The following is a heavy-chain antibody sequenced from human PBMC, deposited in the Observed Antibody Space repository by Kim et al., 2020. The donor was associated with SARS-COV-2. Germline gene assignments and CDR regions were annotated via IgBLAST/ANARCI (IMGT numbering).Heavy chain of an antibody. V-gene: IGHV3-49*04. J-gene: IGHJ6*02. Sequence: GGSLRLSCTVSGFTFGDYAMSWVRQAPGKGLEWVGCIRSKAYGGTTEYAASVKGRFTISRDDSKSIAHLQMNSQKTEDTAVYYCWGKLEPYYYYGMDVWGQGTTVTVSS. CDR2: IRSKAYGGTT. CDR3: WGKLEPYYYYGMDV. D-gene: IGHD3-16*01. CDR1: GFTFGDYA.